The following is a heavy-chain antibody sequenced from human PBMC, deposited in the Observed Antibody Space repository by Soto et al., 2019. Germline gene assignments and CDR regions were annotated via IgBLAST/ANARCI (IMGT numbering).Heavy chain of an antibody. CDR3: ARDPAP. CDR2: IYNSGST. CDR1: GGSISSGGYY. V-gene: IGHV4-31*03. Sequence: QVQLQESGPGLVKASQTLSLTCTVSGGSISSGGYYWSWIRQHPGKGLEWIGYIYNSGSTYYNPSLKSRVTRSADTSKNPFSLKSRSVTAAATAVYSCARDPAPWGQGTLVTVSS. J-gene: IGHJ5*02.